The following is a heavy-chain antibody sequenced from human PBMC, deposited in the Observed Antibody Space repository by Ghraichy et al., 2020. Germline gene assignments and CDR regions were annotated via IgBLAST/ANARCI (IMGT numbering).Heavy chain of an antibody. V-gene: IGHV1-24*01. Sequence: ASVKVSCKVSGYTLTELSMHWVRQAPGKGLEWMGGFDPEDGETIYAQKFQGRVTMTEDTSTDTAYMELSSLRSEDTAVYYCATEAPPVVVVAGNYYYYGIDVWGQGTTVTVSS. CDR2: FDPEDGET. J-gene: IGHJ6*02. CDR1: GYTLTELS. CDR3: ATEAPPVVVVAGNYYYYGIDV. D-gene: IGHD2-15*01.